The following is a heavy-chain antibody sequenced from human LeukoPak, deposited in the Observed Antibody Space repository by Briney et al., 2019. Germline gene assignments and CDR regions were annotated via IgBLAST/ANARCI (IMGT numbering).Heavy chain of an antibody. V-gene: IGHV3-7*01. CDR3: ARGKAADSVDF. CDR1: GFTFSSYW. CDR2: IKKDGSEK. J-gene: IGHJ4*02. Sequence: GGSLRLSCAASGFTFSSYWMSWVRQAPGKGLEWVANIKKDGSEKYYVDSVKGRFTISRDNAKTSLYLQMNSLRAEDTAVYYCARGKAADSVDFWGQGTLVTVSS. D-gene: IGHD6-13*01.